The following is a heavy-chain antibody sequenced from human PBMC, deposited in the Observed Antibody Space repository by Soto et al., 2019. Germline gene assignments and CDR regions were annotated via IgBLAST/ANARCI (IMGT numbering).Heavy chain of an antibody. CDR2: INHSGST. Sequence: PSETLSLTCAVYGGSFSGYYWSWIRQPPGKGLEWIGEINHSGSTNYNPSLKSRVTISVGTSKNQFSLKLSSVTAADTAVYYCARGGVAAAPHYWGQGTLVTVSS. V-gene: IGHV4-34*01. CDR3: ARGGVAAAPHY. J-gene: IGHJ4*02. CDR1: GGSFSGYY. D-gene: IGHD6-13*01.